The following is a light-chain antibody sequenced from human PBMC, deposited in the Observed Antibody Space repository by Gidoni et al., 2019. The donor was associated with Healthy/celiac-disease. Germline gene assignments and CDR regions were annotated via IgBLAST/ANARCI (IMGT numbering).Light chain of an antibody. CDR1: QSVSSN. J-gene: IGKJ1*01. V-gene: IGKV3D-15*01. Sequence: EIVMTQSPATLSVSPGESATLSCRASQSVSSNLAWYQQKPGQAPRLLIYGASTRATGIPARFSGSGSGTEVTLTIRSLQSEDFAVYYCQQCNNWPRTFGQGTKVEIK. CDR3: QQCNNWPRT. CDR2: GAS.